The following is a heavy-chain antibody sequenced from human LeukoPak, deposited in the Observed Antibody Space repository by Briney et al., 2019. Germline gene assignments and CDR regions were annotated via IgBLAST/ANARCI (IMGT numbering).Heavy chain of an antibody. CDR3: ATLLADFWSGYPTMDV. CDR1: GFTFSSYG. V-gene: IGHV3-33*01. D-gene: IGHD3-3*01. Sequence: GGSLRLSCAASGFTFSSYGTPWVRQAPGKGLEWVAVIWYDGSNKYYADSVKGRFTISRDNSKNTLYLQMNSLRAEDTAVYYCATLLADFWSGYPTMDVWGQGTTVTVSS. CDR2: IWYDGSNK. J-gene: IGHJ6*02.